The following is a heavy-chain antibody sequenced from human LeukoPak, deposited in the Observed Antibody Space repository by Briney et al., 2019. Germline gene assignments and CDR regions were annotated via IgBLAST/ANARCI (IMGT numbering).Heavy chain of an antibody. V-gene: IGHV3-33*06. CDR2: IWYDGSNK. J-gene: IGHJ4*02. CDR3: AKGRTLLGDLWSAFDY. Sequence: GRSLRLSCAASGFTFSSYGMHWVRQAPGKGLEWVAVIWYDGSNKYYADSVKGRFTISRDNSKNTLYLQMNSLRAEDTAVYYCAKGRTLLGDLWSAFDYWGQGTLVTVSS. CDR1: GFTFSSYG. D-gene: IGHD3-10*01.